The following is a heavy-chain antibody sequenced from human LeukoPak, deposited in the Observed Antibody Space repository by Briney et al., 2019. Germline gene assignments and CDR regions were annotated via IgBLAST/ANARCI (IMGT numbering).Heavy chain of an antibody. D-gene: IGHD1-26*01. J-gene: IGHJ6*03. V-gene: IGHV1-8*03. CDR1: GYTFTSHD. CDR3: ARGDRLGATVVYYYYYMDV. Sequence: ASVKVSCKASGYTFTSHDINWVRHATGQGLEWMGWMNPNSANTGYAQRFQGRLTITRNTSISTAYMELSSLRSEDTAVYYCARGDRLGATVVYYYYYMDVWGKGTTVTVSS. CDR2: MNPNSANT.